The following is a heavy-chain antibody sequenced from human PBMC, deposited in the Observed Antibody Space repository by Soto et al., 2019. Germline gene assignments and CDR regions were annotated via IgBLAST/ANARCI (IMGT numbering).Heavy chain of an antibody. V-gene: IGHV1-46*01. CDR1: GYTFTSYY. CDR3: ARPGGGDYYDSSGYYFDY. Sequence: ASVKVSCKASGYTFTSYYMHWVRQAPGQGLEWMGIIKPSGGSTSYAQKFQGRVTMTRDTSTSTVYMELSSLRSEDTAVYYCARPGGGDYYDSSGYYFDYWGQGTLVTVSS. J-gene: IGHJ4*02. CDR2: IKPSGGST. D-gene: IGHD3-22*01.